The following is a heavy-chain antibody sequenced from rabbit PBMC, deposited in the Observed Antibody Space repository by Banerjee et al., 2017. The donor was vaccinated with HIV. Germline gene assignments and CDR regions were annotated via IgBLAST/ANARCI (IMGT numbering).Heavy chain of an antibody. CDR3: ARGASYGGGGYAKL. Sequence: QEQLEESGGDLVKPEGSLTLTCTASGFSFSSGYWTYWVRQAPGKGLEWIGCLNTGSGSTYYASWAKGRFTISKTSSATVTLQMTSLTAADTATYFCARGASYGGGGYAKLWGPGTLVTVS. CDR2: LNTGSGST. CDR1: GFSFSSGYW. J-gene: IGHJ4*01. V-gene: IGHV1S45*01. D-gene: IGHD8-1*01.